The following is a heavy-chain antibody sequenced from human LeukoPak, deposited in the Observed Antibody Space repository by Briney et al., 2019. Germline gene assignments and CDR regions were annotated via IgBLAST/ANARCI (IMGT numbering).Heavy chain of an antibody. CDR2: ISYDGSNK. CDR3: AKDLTAPLGYCSSTSCGSLDY. Sequence: PGRSLRLSCAAPGFTFSSYGMHWVRQAPGKGLEWVAVISYDGSNKYYADSVKGRFTISRDNSKNTLYLQMNSLRAEDTAVYYCAKDLTAPLGYCSSTSCGSLDYWGQGTLVTVSS. V-gene: IGHV3-30*18. D-gene: IGHD2-2*01. J-gene: IGHJ4*02. CDR1: GFTFSSYG.